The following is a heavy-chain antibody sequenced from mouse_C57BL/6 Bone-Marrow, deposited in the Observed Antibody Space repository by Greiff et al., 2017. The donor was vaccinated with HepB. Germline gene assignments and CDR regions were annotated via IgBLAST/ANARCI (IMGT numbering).Heavy chain of an antibody. V-gene: IGHV1-4*01. CDR2: INPSSGYT. D-gene: IGHD1-1*01. CDR1: GYTFTSYT. J-gene: IGHJ1*03. Sequence: VKLMESGAELARPGASVKMSCKASGYTFTSYTMHWVKQRPGQGLEWIGYINPSSGYTKYNQKFKDKATLTADKSSSTAYMQLSSLTSEDSAVYYCPRCTTVVAKDGYFDVWGTGTTVTVSS. CDR3: PRCTTVVAKDGYFDV.